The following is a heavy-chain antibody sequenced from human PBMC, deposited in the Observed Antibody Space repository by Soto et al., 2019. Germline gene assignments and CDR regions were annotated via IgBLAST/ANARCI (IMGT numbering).Heavy chain of an antibody. Sequence: GSLRLSCAASGFTFSSYTMNWVRQAPGKGLEWVSSISSSSSYIYYADSVKGRFTISRDNAKNSLYLQMNGLSAEDTAVYYCARIPISGTARGSYADYWGQRT. CDR2: ISSSSSYI. CDR3: ARIPISGTARGSYADY. D-gene: IGHD1-20*01. J-gene: IGHJ4*02. CDR1: GFTFSSYT. V-gene: IGHV3-21*01.